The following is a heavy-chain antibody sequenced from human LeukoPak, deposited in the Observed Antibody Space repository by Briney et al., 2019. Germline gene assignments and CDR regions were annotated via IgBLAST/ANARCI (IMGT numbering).Heavy chain of an antibody. CDR3: ARNVYRNYVGYWYLDL. CDR2: INPNSGGT. V-gene: IGHV1-2*02. D-gene: IGHD4-11*01. CDR1: GYTFTGYY. Sequence: GASVKVSCKASGYTFTGYYMHWVRQAPGQGLEWMGWINPNSGGTNYAQKFQGRVTMTRDTSISTAYMELSRLRPDLNAVPYCARNVYRNYVGYWYLDLWGRGTLVTVSS. J-gene: IGHJ2*01.